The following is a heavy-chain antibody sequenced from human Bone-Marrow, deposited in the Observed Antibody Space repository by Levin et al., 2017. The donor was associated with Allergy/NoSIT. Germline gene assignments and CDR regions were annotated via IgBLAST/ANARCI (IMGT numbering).Heavy chain of an antibody. CDR3: ARNIPVTDLGF. D-gene: IGHD1-14*01. V-gene: IGHV3-53*01. CDR2: IYSGGAT. J-gene: IGHJ4*02. CDR1: GLTVYINY. Sequence: GGSLRLSCAASGLTVYINYMSWVRQAPGKGLEWVALIYSGGATYYADSVKGRFTISRDKSKNTLYLQMNSLRTEDTAVYHCARNIPVTDLGFWGRGTLVTVSS.